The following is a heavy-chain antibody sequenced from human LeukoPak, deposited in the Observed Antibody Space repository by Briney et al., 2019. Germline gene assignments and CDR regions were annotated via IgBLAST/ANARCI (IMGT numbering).Heavy chain of an antibody. CDR1: GGSISSGSYY. Sequence: SETLSLTCTVSGGSISSGSYYWSWIRQPAGKGLEWIGRMYTSGSTNYNPSLKSRVTISVDTSKNQFSLTLSSVTAADTAVYYCARAHSGSTLDYYYYYYMDVWGKGTTVTVSS. CDR2: MYTSGST. CDR3: ARAHSGSTLDYYYYYYMDV. J-gene: IGHJ6*03. D-gene: IGHD1-26*01. V-gene: IGHV4-61*02.